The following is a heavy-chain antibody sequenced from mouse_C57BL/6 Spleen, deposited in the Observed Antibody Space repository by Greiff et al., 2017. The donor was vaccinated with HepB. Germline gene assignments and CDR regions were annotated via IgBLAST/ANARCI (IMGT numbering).Heavy chain of an antibody. CDR2: INYDGSST. D-gene: IGHD1-1*01. CDR1: GFTFSDYY. Sequence: EVHLVESEGGLVQPGSSMKLSCTASGFTFSDYYMAWVRQVPEKGLEWVANINYDGSSTYYLDSLKSRFIISRDNAKNILYLQMSSLKSEDTATYYCARATVVNYWYFDVWGTGTTVTVSS. V-gene: IGHV5-16*01. CDR3: ARATVVNYWYFDV. J-gene: IGHJ1*03.